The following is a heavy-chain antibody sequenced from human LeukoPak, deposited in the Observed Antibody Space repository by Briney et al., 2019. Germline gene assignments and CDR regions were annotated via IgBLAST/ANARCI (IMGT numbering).Heavy chain of an antibody. Sequence: KPGESLKISCKGSGYSFTSYWIGWVRQMPGKGLEWMGIIYPGDSDTRYSPSFQGPVTISADKSISTAYLQWSSLKASDTAMYYCARQEITFGGVIVLFDYWGQGTLVTVSS. V-gene: IGHV5-51*01. CDR3: ARQEITFGGVIVLFDY. D-gene: IGHD3-16*02. CDR2: IYPGDSDT. CDR1: GYSFTSYW. J-gene: IGHJ4*02.